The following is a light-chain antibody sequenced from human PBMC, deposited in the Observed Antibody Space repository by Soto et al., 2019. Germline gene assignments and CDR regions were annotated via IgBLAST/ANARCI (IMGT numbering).Light chain of an antibody. J-gene: IGKJ1*01. V-gene: IGKV3-15*01. CDR1: QSVSST. CDR3: QQYSNWPRT. Sequence: EIVLTQSPGTLSLSPGERATLSCRASQSVSSTRLAWYQQKPGQAPRLLIYGASTRATGIPARFTGSGSGTDFTLTISSLQSEDFAVFYCQQYSNWPRTFGQGTKVEIK. CDR2: GAS.